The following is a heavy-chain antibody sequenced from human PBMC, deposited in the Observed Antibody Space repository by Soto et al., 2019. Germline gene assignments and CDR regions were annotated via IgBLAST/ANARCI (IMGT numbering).Heavy chain of an antibody. CDR2: INHSGST. V-gene: IGHV4-34*01. CDR3: ARVGGYCSSTSCYGRRNNFDY. J-gene: IGHJ4*02. D-gene: IGHD2-2*01. CDR1: GGSFSGYY. Sequence: SETLSLTCAVYGGSFSGYYWSWIRQPPGKGLEWIGEINHSGSTNYNPSLKSRVTISVDTSKNQFSLKLSSVTAADTAVYYCARVGGYCSSTSCYGRRNNFDYWGQGTLVTVSS.